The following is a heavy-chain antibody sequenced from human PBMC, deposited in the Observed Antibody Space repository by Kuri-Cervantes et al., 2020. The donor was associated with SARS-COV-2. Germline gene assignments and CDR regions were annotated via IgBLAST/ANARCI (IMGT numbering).Heavy chain of an antibody. CDR1: GYTFTSYG. Sequence: ASVKVSCKASGYTFTSYGISWVRQAPGQGLEWMGWISAYNGNTNYAQKLQGRVTMTTDTSTSTAYMELSSLRSEDTAVYYCAAWGFPIVGATGPDAFDIWGQGTMVTVSS. CDR2: ISAYNGNT. D-gene: IGHD1-26*01. V-gene: IGHV1-18*01. J-gene: IGHJ3*02. CDR3: AAWGFPIVGATGPDAFDI.